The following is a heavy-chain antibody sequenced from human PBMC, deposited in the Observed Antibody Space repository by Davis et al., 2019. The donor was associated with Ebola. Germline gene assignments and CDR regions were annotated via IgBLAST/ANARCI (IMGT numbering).Heavy chain of an antibody. V-gene: IGHV4-4*07. Sequence: PSETLSLTCTVSGGSISSYYWSWIRQPAGKGLEWIGRIYTSGSTNYNPSLKSRVTMSVDTSKNQFSLKLSSVTAADTAVYYCARDGFDYSNYYYGMDVWGQGTTVTVSS. CDR1: GGSISSYY. CDR3: ARDGFDYSNYYYGMDV. D-gene: IGHD4-11*01. CDR2: IYTSGST. J-gene: IGHJ6*02.